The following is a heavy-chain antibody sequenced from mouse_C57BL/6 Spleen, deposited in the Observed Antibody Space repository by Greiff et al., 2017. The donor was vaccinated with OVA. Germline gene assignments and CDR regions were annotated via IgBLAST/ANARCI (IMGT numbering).Heavy chain of an antibody. V-gene: IGHV1-50*01. CDR2: IDPSDSNT. D-gene: IGHD3-2*02. CDR3: ARRGQLRLLDY. J-gene: IGHJ2*01. CDR1: GYTFTSYW. Sequence: QVQLKQPGAELVKPGASVKLSCKASGYTFTSYWMQWVKQRPGQGLEWIGEIDPSDSNTNYNQKFKGTATLTVDTSSSTAYMQLSSLTSEDSAVYYCARRGQLRLLDYWGQGTTLTVSS.